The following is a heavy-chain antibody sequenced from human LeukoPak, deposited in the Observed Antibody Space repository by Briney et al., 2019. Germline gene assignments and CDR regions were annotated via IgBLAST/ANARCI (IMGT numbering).Heavy chain of an antibody. CDR2: INPNSGGT. J-gene: IGHJ4*02. Sequence: GASVKVSCKASGYTFTGYYMHWVRQAPGQGLEWMGWINPNSGGTNYAQKFQGRVTMTRDTSISTAYMELSRLRSDDTAVYYCARIPQGYYDSSGQFQQPYYFDYWGQGTLVTVSS. CDR1: GYTFTGYY. D-gene: IGHD3-22*01. V-gene: IGHV1-2*02. CDR3: ARIPQGYYDSSGQFQQPYYFDY.